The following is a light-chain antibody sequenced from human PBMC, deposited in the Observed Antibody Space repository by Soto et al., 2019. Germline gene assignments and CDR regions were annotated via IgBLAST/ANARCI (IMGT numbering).Light chain of an antibody. V-gene: IGKV1-5*03. CDR3: QQYSKAST. Sequence: DVEMTQSPSTLPTSIGDRVTINCRASQNVSNWLAWYQQKPGKAPKLLIYKASRLESGVPSRFSASGSGTDFTLTINSLQSDDFATYFCQQYSKASTFGHGTKLEIK. J-gene: IGKJ2*01. CDR2: KAS. CDR1: QNVSNW.